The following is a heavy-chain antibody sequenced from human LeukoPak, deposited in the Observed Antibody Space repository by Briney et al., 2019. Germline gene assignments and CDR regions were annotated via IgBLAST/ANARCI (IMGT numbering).Heavy chain of an antibody. D-gene: IGHD3-3*01. J-gene: IGHJ4*02. V-gene: IGHV3-23*01. CDR3: AKHYDFWGGYYRGLGYFDY. CDR1: GFTFSSYA. Sequence: GGSLRLSCAASGFTFSSYAMSWVRQAPGKGLEWVSAISGSGGSTYYADSVKGRFTISRDNSKNTLYLQMNSLRAEDTAVYYCAKHYDFWGGYYRGLGYFDYWGQGTLVTVSS. CDR2: ISGSGGST.